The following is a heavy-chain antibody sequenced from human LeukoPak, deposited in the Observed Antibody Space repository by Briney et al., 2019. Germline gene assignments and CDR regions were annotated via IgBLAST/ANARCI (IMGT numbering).Heavy chain of an antibody. D-gene: IGHD6-6*01. J-gene: IGHJ4*02. Sequence: ASVKVSCKASGYTFTSYYMHWVRQAPGQGLEWMGIINPSGGSTSYAQKFQGRVTMTRDMSTSTVYMELSSLRSDDTAVYYCARDSRSSYSFDYWGQGTLVTVSS. CDR3: ARDSRSSYSFDY. CDR2: INPSGGST. CDR1: GYTFTSYY. V-gene: IGHV1-46*01.